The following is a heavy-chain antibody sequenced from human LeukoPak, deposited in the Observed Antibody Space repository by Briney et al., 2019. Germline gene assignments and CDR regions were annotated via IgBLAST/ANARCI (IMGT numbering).Heavy chain of an antibody. CDR3: AKEDVVVITIRYFQH. CDR2: ISYDGSNE. D-gene: IGHD3-22*01. CDR1: GFTFRSYG. J-gene: IGHJ1*01. V-gene: IGHV3-30*18. Sequence: SLRLSCAASGFTFRSYGMHRVRPAPGKGLEWVAVISYDGSNEYYADSVKGRFTISRDNSKNTLYLQMNSLRTEDTAIYYCAKEDVVVITIRYFQHWGQGTLVTVSS.